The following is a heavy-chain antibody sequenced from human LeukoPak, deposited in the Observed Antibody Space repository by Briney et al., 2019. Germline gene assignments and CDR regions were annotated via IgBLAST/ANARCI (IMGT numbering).Heavy chain of an antibody. CDR2: IFHSGTA. Sequence: SETLSLTCTVSGYSISSGYYWGWIRQPPGQGLEWIGSIFHSGTAHYNPSLKNRVTISVDTSKKQFSLKLRSVTAADTAMYYCARGASGYAFWSGYSEAWFDPWGRGTLVTVSS. V-gene: IGHV4-38-2*02. J-gene: IGHJ5*02. D-gene: IGHD3-3*01. CDR1: GYSISSGYY. CDR3: ARGASGYAFWSGYSEAWFDP.